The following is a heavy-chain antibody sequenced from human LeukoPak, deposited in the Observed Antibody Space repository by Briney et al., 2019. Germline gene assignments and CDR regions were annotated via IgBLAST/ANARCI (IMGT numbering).Heavy chain of an antibody. J-gene: IGHJ6*03. CDR2: IKQDGSEK. Sequence: GGTLRLSCAASGFTFSSYGMSWVRQAPGKGLEWVANIKQDGSEKYYVDSVKGRFTISRDNAKNSLYLQMNSLRAEDTAVYCARADSSIAARLSRSSIFNYYYYMDVWGKGTTVTVSS. CDR3: ARADSSIAARLSRSSIFNYYYYMDV. CDR1: GFTFSSYG. D-gene: IGHD6-6*01. V-gene: IGHV3-7*01.